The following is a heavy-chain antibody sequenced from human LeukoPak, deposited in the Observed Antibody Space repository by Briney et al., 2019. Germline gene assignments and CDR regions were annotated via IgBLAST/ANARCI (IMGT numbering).Heavy chain of an antibody. D-gene: IGHD2-15*01. J-gene: IGHJ4*02. V-gene: IGHV4-4*07. CDR3: ARAPSGCGGTCAFDS. CDR2: MHADGDS. Sequence: SVTLSLTCTVSGDSISGYFWSWIRQPAGKGLEWIGRMHADGDSNYNPSLKSRITLSFDTPENQFSLTLTSVTAADTAVYFCARAPSGCGGTCAFDSWGQGTLVTVSS. CDR1: GDSISGYF.